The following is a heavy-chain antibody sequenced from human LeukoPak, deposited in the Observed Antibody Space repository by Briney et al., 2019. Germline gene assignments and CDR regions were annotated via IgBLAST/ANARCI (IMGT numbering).Heavy chain of an antibody. J-gene: IGHJ6*02. V-gene: IGHV1-18*01. Sequence: VASVKVSCKASGYTFTSYGISWVRQAPGQGLEWMGWISAYNGNTNYAQKLQGRVTMTTDTSTSTAYMELRSLRSDDTAVYYCARDRKGDFWSGSLYGMDVWGQGTTVTVSS. CDR3: ARDRKGDFWSGSLYGMDV. D-gene: IGHD3-3*01. CDR1: GYTFTSYG. CDR2: ISAYNGNT.